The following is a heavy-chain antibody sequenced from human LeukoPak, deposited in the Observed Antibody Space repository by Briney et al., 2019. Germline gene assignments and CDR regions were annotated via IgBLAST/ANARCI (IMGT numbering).Heavy chain of an antibody. CDR2: IYYSGST. D-gene: IGHD3/OR15-3a*01. J-gene: IGHJ3*02. CDR1: GGSISSSY. CDR3: ARSDWLGFFDI. V-gene: IGHV4-59*01. Sequence: SETLSLTCTVSGGSISSSYWNWIRQPPGKGLEWIGYIYYSGSTNYNPSLKSRVTISVDTSKNQFSLKLSSVTAADTAVYYCARSDWLGFFDIWGQGTMVTVSS.